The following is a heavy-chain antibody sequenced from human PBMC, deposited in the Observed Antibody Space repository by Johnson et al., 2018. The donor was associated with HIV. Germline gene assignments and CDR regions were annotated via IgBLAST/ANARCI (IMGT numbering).Heavy chain of an antibody. J-gene: IGHJ3*02. V-gene: IGHV3-74*02. CDR2: INSDGSST. CDR1: GFTFSSYA. CDR3: ARGGYYDILTGYYALAAFDI. Sequence: VQLVESGGGLVQPGGSLRLSCAASGFTFSSYAIYWVRQAPGKGLVWVSRINSDGSSTNYADSLKGRFTISRDNSRNNLYLQMNSLKTEETAVYYCARGGYYDILTGYYALAAFDIWGQGTMVTVSS. D-gene: IGHD3-9*01.